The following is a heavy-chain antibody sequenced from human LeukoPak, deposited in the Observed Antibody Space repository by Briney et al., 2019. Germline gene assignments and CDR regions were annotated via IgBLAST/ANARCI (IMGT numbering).Heavy chain of an antibody. J-gene: IGHJ4*02. Sequence: ASVKVSCKASGGTFSSYAISWVRQAPGQGLEWMGWISAYNGNTNYAQKLQGRVTMTTDTSTSTAYMELRSLRSDDTAVYYCARSEYDFWSGYYITFDYWGQGTLVTVSS. CDR3: ARSEYDFWSGYYITFDY. CDR1: GGTFSSYA. CDR2: ISAYNGNT. V-gene: IGHV1-18*01. D-gene: IGHD3-3*01.